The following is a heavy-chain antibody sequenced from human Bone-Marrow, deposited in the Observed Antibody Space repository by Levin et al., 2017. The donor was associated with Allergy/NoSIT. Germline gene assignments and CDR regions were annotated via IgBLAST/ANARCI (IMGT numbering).Heavy chain of an antibody. CDR2: INPNSGGT. Sequence: GESLKISCKASGYTFTDYYMNWVRQAPGQGLEWMGWINPNSGGTTYAQKFQGRVTMTRDTSISTAYMELSGLRSDDTAVYYCARDPDYYDRAFDTWGQGTMVTVSS. V-gene: IGHV1-2*02. CDR1: GYTFTDYY. CDR3: ARDPDYYDRAFDT. J-gene: IGHJ3*02. D-gene: IGHD3-22*01.